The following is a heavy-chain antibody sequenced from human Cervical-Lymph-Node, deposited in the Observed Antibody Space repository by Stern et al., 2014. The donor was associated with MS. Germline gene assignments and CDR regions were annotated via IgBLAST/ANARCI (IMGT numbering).Heavy chain of an antibody. J-gene: IGHJ4*02. CDR3: ARDRDYGDYHDY. CDR2: IWYDGSNK. Sequence: QVQLVESGGGVVQPGRTLRLSCAASGFTFSSYGMHWVRQAPGKGLEWVAVIWYDGSNKYYAGSGKGRFTISRDKSKNTLYLQMNSRRAEDTAVYYGARDRDYGDYHDYWGQGTLVTVSS. CDR1: GFTFSSYG. D-gene: IGHD4-17*01. V-gene: IGHV3-33*01.